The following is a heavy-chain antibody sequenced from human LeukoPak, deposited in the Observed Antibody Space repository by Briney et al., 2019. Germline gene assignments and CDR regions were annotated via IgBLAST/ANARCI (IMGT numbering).Heavy chain of an antibody. CDR2: VIPIFGRA. CDR3: ADLVYCSSSSCYEPFNQT. V-gene: IGHV1-69*13. CDR1: GGTFSSLT. J-gene: IGHJ4*02. D-gene: IGHD2-2*01. Sequence: ASVKVSCKASGGTFSSLTINWVRQAPGQGLEWMGGVIPIFGRANYAQKFQGRVTITADDSTSTAYMELSSLRSEDTAVYYCADLVYCSSSSCYEPFNQTWGQGTLVTVSP.